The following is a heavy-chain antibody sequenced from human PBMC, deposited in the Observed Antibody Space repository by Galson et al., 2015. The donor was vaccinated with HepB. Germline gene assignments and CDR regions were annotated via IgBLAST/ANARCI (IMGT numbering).Heavy chain of an antibody. D-gene: IGHD6-13*01. CDR1: GYTFTGYY. Sequence: SVKVSCKASGYTFTGYYMHWVRQAPGQGLEWMGWINPNSGGTNYAQKFQGWVTMTRDTSISTAYMELSRLRSDDTAVYYCARVEGYSSSWYGYWGQGTLVTVSS. CDR2: INPNSGGT. V-gene: IGHV1-2*04. CDR3: ARVEGYSSSWYGY. J-gene: IGHJ4*02.